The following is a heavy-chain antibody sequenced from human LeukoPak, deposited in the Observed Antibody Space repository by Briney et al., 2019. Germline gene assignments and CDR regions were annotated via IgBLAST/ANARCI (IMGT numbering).Heavy chain of an antibody. V-gene: IGHV1-2*02. CDR1: GYTFTGYY. Sequence: ASVKVSCKASGYTFTGYYMHWVRQAPGQGLEWMGWINPNSGGTNYAQKFQGRVTMTRDTSTSTAYMELSRLRSDDTAVYYCARDGVYYDSSGYYYSNAFDIWGQGTMVTVSS. CDR3: ARDGVYYDSSGYYYSNAFDI. J-gene: IGHJ3*02. CDR2: INPNSGGT. D-gene: IGHD3-22*01.